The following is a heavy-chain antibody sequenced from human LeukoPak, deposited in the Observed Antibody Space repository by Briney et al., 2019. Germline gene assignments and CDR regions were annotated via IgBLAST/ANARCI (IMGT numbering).Heavy chain of an antibody. CDR1: GGTFSSYA. CDR3: ARAGIAARLFWFDP. J-gene: IGHJ5*02. Sequence: SVKVSCKASGGTFSSYAISWVRQAPGQGLEWMGGIIPIFGTANYAQMFQGRVTITAGESTSTAYMELSSLRSEDTAVYYCARAGIAARLFWFDPWGQGTLVTVSS. CDR2: IIPIFGTA. V-gene: IGHV1-69*13. D-gene: IGHD6-6*01.